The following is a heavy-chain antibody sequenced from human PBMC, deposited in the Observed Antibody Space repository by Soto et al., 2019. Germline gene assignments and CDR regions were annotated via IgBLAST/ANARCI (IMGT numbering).Heavy chain of an antibody. J-gene: IGHJ6*02. CDR1: GFTFSDYY. CDR2: ISGSGSAM. Sequence: QVQLVESGGGLVKPGGSLRLSCAASGFTFSDYYMSWVRQAPGKGLEWLAYISGSGSAMYYVNSVKGRFTISRDNAKNSLYLQMNSLRGEDTAVYYCARDQKVESSGWNSYGMDYWGQGTTVTVSS. V-gene: IGHV3-11*01. D-gene: IGHD6-19*01. CDR3: ARDQKVESSGWNSYGMDY.